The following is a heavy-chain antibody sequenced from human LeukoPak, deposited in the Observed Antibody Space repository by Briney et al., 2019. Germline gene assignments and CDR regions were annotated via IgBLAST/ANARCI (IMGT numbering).Heavy chain of an antibody. CDR2: ISGSGGST. V-gene: IGHV3-23*01. CDR1: GFTFSSYA. CDR3: VKDLKKEDAFDI. J-gene: IGHJ3*02. Sequence: GGSLRLSCAASGFTFSSYAMSWVRQAPGKGLEWVSAISGSGGSTYYADSVKGRFTISRDNSKNTLYLQMNSLRAEDTAVYYCVKDLKKEDAFDIWGQGTMVTVSS.